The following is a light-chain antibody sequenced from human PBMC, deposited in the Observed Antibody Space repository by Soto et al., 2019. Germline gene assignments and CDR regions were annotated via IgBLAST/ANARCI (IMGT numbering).Light chain of an antibody. CDR1: SSNIGAGYD. CDR2: GNG. Sequence: QSVLTQPASVSGAPGQRVTISCTGSSSNIGAGYDVHWYQQLPGTAPKLLIYGNGNRPSGVPDRFSGSKSGTSASLAITGLQAEDEADYYCQSYDSSLSVFYVFGTGTKVTVL. J-gene: IGLJ1*01. CDR3: QSYDSSLSVFYV. V-gene: IGLV1-40*01.